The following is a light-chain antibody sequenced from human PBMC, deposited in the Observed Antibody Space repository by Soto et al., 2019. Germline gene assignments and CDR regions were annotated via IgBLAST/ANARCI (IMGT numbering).Light chain of an antibody. CDR1: QNLHSF. CDR2: DGS. V-gene: IGKV3-11*01. CDR3: QERTRWPMI. J-gene: IGKJ5*01. Sequence: EIVLTHSQATLSVSPGERVTLSFRAIQNLHSFLNWYQQRPGQAPRPLIYDGSKRAAGVPDRISGDGSGTDYTLTISSLEPEDFAVYYSQERTRWPMIFGHGIQREIK.